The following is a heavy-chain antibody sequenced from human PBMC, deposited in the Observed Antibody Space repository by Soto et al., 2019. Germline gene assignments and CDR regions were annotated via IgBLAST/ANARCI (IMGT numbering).Heavy chain of an antibody. CDR3: ARGGYCSSTSCSAWFDP. CDR2: INPNSGGT. CDR1: GYTFTGYY. Sequence: EASVKVSCTASGYTFTGYYMHWVRQAPGQGLEWMGWINPNSGGTNYAQKFQGWVTMTRDTSISTAYMELSRLRSDDTAVYYCARGGYCSSTSCSAWFDPWGQGTLVTVSS. D-gene: IGHD2-2*01. V-gene: IGHV1-2*04. J-gene: IGHJ5*02.